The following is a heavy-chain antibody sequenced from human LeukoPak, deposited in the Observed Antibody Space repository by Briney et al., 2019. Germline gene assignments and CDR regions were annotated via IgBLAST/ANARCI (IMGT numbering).Heavy chain of an antibody. Sequence: PGGSLRLSCAASGFTFSSYAMSWVRQAPGKGLEWVSAISGSGGSTYYADSVKGRFTISRDNSKNTLYVQMNSLRAEDTAVYFCAKCVMGGDFDNMDVWGKRTTVTVSS. J-gene: IGHJ6*03. CDR3: AKCVMGGDFDNMDV. D-gene: IGHD2-21*02. CDR1: GFTFSSYA. V-gene: IGHV3-23*01. CDR2: ISGSGGST.